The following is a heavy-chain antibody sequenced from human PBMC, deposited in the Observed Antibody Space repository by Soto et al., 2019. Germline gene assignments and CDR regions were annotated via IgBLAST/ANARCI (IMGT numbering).Heavy chain of an antibody. J-gene: IGHJ4*02. Sequence: SETLSLTCAVYGGSFSGYYWSWIRQPPGKGLEWIGEINHSGSTNYNPSLKSRVTISVDTSKNQFSLKLSSVTAADTAVYYCARLRPNLGYGSGSYYYYFDYWGQGTLVTVSS. CDR3: ARLRPNLGYGSGSYYYYFDY. CDR1: GGSFSGYY. CDR2: INHSGST. V-gene: IGHV4-34*01. D-gene: IGHD3-10*01.